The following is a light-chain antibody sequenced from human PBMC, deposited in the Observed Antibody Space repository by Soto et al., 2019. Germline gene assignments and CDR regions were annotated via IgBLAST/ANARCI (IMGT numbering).Light chain of an antibody. V-gene: IGLV2-8*01. CDR2: EVN. CDR1: SSDVGGYNS. Sequence: QSALTQPPSASESPGQSVTIPCTGTSSDVGGYNSVSWYQQHPGKAPKLIIYEVNKRPSGVPDRFSGSKSGNTASLTVSGLQAEDEADYYCSSYTGSKDFGVFGPGTKLTVL. CDR3: SSYTGSKDFGV. J-gene: IGLJ1*01.